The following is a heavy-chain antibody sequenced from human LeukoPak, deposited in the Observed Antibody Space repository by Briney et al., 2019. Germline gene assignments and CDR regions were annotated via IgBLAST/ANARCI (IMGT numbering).Heavy chain of an antibody. CDR2: IYHSGST. Sequence: PSETLSLTCTVSGYSISSGYYWGWIRQPPGKGLEWIGSIYHSGSTYYNPSLKSRVTILVDTSKNQFSLKLRSVTAADTAVYYCARSGYSSSYYFDYWGQGTLVTVSS. V-gene: IGHV4-38-2*02. J-gene: IGHJ4*02. D-gene: IGHD6-6*01. CDR1: GYSISSGYY. CDR3: ARSGYSSSYYFDY.